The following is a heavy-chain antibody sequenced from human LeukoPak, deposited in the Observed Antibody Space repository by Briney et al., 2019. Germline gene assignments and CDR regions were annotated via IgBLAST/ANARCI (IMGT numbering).Heavy chain of an antibody. CDR2: IFGNGRNT. V-gene: IGHV3-23*01. D-gene: IGHD2-21*02. CDR3: AKGTAYCGGDCYDY. CDR1: GFTFNNYA. Sequence: GGSLRLSCAASGFTFNNYAMIWVRQAPGKGLEWVSAIFGNGRNTYYADSVKGRFTISRDNSKNTLYLQMNSLRAEDTAVYYCAKGTAYCGGDCYDYWGQGTLVTVSS. J-gene: IGHJ4*02.